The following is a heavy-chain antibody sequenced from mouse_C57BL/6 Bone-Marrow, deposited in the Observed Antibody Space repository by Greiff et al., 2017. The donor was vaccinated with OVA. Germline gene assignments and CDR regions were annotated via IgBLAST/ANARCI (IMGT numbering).Heavy chain of an antibody. CDR3: ARHRLWPRRGFAY. J-gene: IGHJ3*01. Sequence: QVTLKESGPGILQPSQTLSLTCSFSGFSLSTFGMGVGWIRPPSGQGLEWLAHIWWDDDKYYNPALKSLLTISKDTSKIQVFLKIANGDTAETATYYSARHRLWPRRGFAYWGQGTLVTVSA. D-gene: IGHD2-2*01. CDR2: IWWDDDK. V-gene: IGHV8-8*01. CDR1: GFSLSTFGMG.